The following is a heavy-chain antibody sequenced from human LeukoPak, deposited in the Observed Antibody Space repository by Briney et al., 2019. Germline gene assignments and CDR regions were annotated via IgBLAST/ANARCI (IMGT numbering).Heavy chain of an antibody. V-gene: IGHV4-34*01. CDR1: GGSFSGYY. D-gene: IGHD4-17*01. CDR3: ARYGHYYYYGMDV. Sequence: PSETLSLTCAVYGGSFSGYYWSWIRQPPGKGLEGIGEINHSGSTNYNPSLKSRVTISVDTSKNQFSLKLSSVTAADTAVYYCARYGHYYYYGMDVWGKGTTVTVSS. J-gene: IGHJ6*04. CDR2: INHSGST.